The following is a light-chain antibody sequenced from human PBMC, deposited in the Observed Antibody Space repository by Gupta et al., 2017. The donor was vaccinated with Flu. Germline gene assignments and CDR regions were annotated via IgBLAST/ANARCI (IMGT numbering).Light chain of an antibody. CDR2: GAS. CDR3: QQGNNSSWT. V-gene: IGKV3-20*01. CDR1: QSVRSNY. Sequence: EYVLTQTPGTLSSSPGERATVACRASQSVRSNYLAWYQQKPGQAPRLLIYGASNRASGIPDWFSGSGSVAEFTLTISRLEPEDFAVYCFQQGNNSSWTFGQGTKVEIK. J-gene: IGKJ1*01.